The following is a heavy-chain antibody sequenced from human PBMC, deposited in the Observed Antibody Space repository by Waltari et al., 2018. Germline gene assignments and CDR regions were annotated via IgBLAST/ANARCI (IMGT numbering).Heavy chain of an antibody. J-gene: IGHJ5*02. D-gene: IGHD2-21*02. Sequence: QVQLQESGPSLLKPSETLSLICTVSGGSISGFYWRWVRPPPGKGLDWIGYIYYTTTTNFTPPHKIRCTVSVDTSKNLFSLKLSFLTAADTAFYYCARGGGGDWEWFDPWGQGTLVTVSS. CDR3: ARGGGGDWEWFDP. CDR1: GGSISGFY. V-gene: IGHV4-59*01. CDR2: IYYTTTT.